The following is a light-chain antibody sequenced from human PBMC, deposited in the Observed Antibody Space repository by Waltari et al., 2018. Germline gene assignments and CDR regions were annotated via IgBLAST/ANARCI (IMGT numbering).Light chain of an antibody. Sequence: SSELTQDPAVSVALGQTVRTTRQGDSLRQSFANWYQQKPGQAPVLVVFGVGNRPSGIPDRFSGSNSGNTAFLTITGAQADDEADYYCNSRDISGNHWVFGGGTRLTVL. CDR3: NSRDISGNHWV. CDR1: SLRQSF. CDR2: GVG. V-gene: IGLV3-19*01. J-gene: IGLJ3*02.